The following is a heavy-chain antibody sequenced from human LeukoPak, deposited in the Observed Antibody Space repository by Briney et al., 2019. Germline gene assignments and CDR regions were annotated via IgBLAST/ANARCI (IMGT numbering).Heavy chain of an antibody. D-gene: IGHD2-2*02. J-gene: IGHJ4*02. V-gene: IGHV3-23*01. CDR3: AKDVVVVPAAIRGLDY. CDR2: ISGSGGST. CDR1: GFTFSSYA. Sequence: GGSLRLSCAASGFTFSSYAMSWVRQAPGKGLEWVSAISGSGGSTYYADSVKGRFTISRVNSKNTLYLQMNSLRAEDTAVYYCAKDVVVVPAAIRGLDYWGQGTLVTVSS.